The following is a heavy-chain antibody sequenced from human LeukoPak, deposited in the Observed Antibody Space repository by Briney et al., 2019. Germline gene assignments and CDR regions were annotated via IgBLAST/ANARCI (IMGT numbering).Heavy chain of an antibody. D-gene: IGHD6-19*01. CDR2: ISGSGGST. CDR1: GFTFSSYA. CDR3: AKGHSSGWSHNFDY. Sequence: GGSLRLSCAASGFTFSSYAMSWVRQAPGKGLEGVSGISGSGGSTYYVDSVKGRFTISRDNSKNTLYLQMNSLRAEDTAVYYCAKGHSSGWSHNFDYWGQGTLVTVS. J-gene: IGHJ4*02. V-gene: IGHV3-23*01.